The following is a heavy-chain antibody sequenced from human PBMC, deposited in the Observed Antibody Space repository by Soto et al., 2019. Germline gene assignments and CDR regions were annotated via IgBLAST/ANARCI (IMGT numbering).Heavy chain of an antibody. CDR1: GYSFTSYW. CDR2: IYPGDSDT. Sequence: GESLKISCKGSGYSFTSYWIGWVRQMPGKGPEWMGIIYPGDSDTRYSPSFQGQVTISADKSISTAYLQWSSLKASDTAMYYCAKLRFLEWSGPAVWGKGTTVTVSS. J-gene: IGHJ6*04. V-gene: IGHV5-51*01. CDR3: AKLRFLEWSGPAV. D-gene: IGHD3-3*01.